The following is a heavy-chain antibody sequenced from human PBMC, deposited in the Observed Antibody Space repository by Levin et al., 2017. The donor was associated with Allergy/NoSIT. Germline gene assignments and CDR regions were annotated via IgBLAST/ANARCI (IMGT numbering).Heavy chain of an antibody. J-gene: IGHJ3*02. CDR3: AKEIWFGELPTVFAFDI. CDR2: ISGSGGST. D-gene: IGHD3-10*01. CDR1: GFTFSSYA. V-gene: IGHV3-23*01. Sequence: QTGGSLRLSCAASGFTFSSYAMSWVRQAPGKGLEWVSAISGSGGSTYYADSVKGRFTISRDNSKNTLYLQMNSLRAEDTAVYYCAKEIWFGELPTVFAFDIWGQGTMVTVSS.